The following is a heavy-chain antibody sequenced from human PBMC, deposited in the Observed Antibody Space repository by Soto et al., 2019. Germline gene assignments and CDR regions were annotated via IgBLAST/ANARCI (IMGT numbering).Heavy chain of an antibody. CDR3: ARGRDGYNFLYEPT. CDR1: GFTISRNY. V-gene: IGHV3-53*01. D-gene: IGHD5-12*01. Sequence: GGSLRLSCAASGFTISRNYMSWVRQAPGKGLEWVSVIYSAGNIYYADSVKGRFSISRDNSENTVYLQMNSLRVEDTAVYYCARGRDGYNFLYEPTWGQGTLVTVSS. CDR2: IYSAGNI. J-gene: IGHJ4*02.